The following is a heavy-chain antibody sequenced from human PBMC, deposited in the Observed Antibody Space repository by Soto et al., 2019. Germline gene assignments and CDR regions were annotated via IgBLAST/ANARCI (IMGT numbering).Heavy chain of an antibody. Sequence: QVQLQQSGPGLVKPSQTLSLTCAISGDSVSSNSAAWNWIRQSRSRGLEWLGRTYYRSKWYNDYAVSVKSRITINPDTSKNQFSLQLNSVTPEDTAVYYCARSGNLRWFGELPINYWGQGTLVTVSS. CDR3: ARSGNLRWFGELPINY. J-gene: IGHJ4*02. D-gene: IGHD3-10*01. V-gene: IGHV6-1*01. CDR1: GDSVSSNSAA. CDR2: TYYRSKWYN.